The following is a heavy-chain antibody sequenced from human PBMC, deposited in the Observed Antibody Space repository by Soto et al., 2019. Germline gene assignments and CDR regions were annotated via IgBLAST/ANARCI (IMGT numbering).Heavy chain of an antibody. Sequence: PGVSLRLSCAASGFTFSSYAMSWVRQAPGKGLEWVSAIRGSGGSTYYADSVKGRFTISRDNSKNTLYLQMNSLRAEDTAVYYCANLDYGGPSDAFDIWGQGTMVTVSS. J-gene: IGHJ3*02. V-gene: IGHV3-23*01. CDR2: IRGSGGST. D-gene: IGHD4-17*01. CDR1: GFTFSSYA. CDR3: ANLDYGGPSDAFDI.